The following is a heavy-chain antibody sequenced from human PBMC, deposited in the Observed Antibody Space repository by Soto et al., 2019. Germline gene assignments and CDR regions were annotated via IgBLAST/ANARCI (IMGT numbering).Heavy chain of an antibody. Sequence: GASVKVSCKASGFTFTSSAVQWVRQARGQRLEWIGWIVVGSGNTNYAQKFQERVTITRDMSTSTANMELSSLRSEDTAVYYCAADTSGWYDGGGHGDYWGQGTLVTVSS. CDR1: GFTFTSSA. CDR3: AADTSGWYDGGGHGDY. J-gene: IGHJ4*02. D-gene: IGHD6-19*01. CDR2: IVVGSGNT. V-gene: IGHV1-58*01.